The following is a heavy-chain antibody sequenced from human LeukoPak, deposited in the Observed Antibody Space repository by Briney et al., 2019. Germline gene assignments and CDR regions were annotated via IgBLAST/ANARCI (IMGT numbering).Heavy chain of an antibody. Sequence: GASVKVSCTASGYTFTGYYMHWVRQAPGQGREWMGWINPNSGGTNYAQKFQGRVTMTRDTSISTAYMELSRLRSDDTAVYYCARSSRNGYTSGWYGDYWGQGTLVTVSS. D-gene: IGHD6-19*01. J-gene: IGHJ4*02. CDR1: GYTFTGYY. CDR3: ARSSRNGYTSGWYGDY. CDR2: INPNSGGT. V-gene: IGHV1-2*02.